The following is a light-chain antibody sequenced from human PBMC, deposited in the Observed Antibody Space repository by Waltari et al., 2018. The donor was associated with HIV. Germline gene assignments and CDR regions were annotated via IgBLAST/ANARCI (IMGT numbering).Light chain of an antibody. Sequence: QSALTQPASVSGSPGQSITISYIGTTSDVGGYNYVSCYQQHPGEAPKLIIYEVSNRPSGVSNRFSGSKSGNTASLSIYGLQAEDEGDYYCSSYTSTSTLGVLFGGGTKLTVL. V-gene: IGLV2-14*01. CDR1: TSDVGGYNY. CDR3: SSYTSTSTLGVL. CDR2: EVS. J-gene: IGLJ2*01.